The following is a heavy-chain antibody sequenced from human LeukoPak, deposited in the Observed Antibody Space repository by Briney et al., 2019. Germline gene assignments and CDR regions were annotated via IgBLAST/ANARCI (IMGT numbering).Heavy chain of an antibody. V-gene: IGHV3-23*01. CDR3: AKGDYDFWNYFDY. D-gene: IGHD3-3*01. CDR1: GFTFSSYA. Sequence: PGGSLRLSCAASGFTFSSYAMSWVRQAPGNGLEWVSAISGSGGSTYYADSVKGRFTICRDNSKNTLYLQMNSLRAEDTAVYYCAKGDYDFWNYFDYWGQGTLVTVSS. CDR2: ISGSGGST. J-gene: IGHJ4*02.